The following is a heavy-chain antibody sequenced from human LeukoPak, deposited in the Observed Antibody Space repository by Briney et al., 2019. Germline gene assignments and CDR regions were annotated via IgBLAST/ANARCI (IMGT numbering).Heavy chain of an antibody. D-gene: IGHD3-22*01. J-gene: IGHJ4*02. CDR1: GGTFSSYT. CDR3: ARARPFYYDSSGYYYDLGY. V-gene: IGHV1-69*02. CDR2: IIPILAIA. Sequence: SVKVSCKASGGTFSSYTFTWVRQAPGQGLEWMGRIIPILAIADYAQKFQGRVTITADRSTSKAYVELSRLRTEDTAVYYCARARPFYYDSSGYYYDLGYWGQGTLVTVSS.